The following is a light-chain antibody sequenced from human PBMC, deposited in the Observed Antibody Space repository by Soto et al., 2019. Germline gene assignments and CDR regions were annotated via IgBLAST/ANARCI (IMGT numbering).Light chain of an antibody. Sequence: QSVLTQSPSASGTPGQRVTISCSGSSSNIGSNYVYWYQQLPGTAPKLLIYRNNQRPSGVPDRFSGSKSGTSASLAISGLRSEDEADYYCAAWDDSLSDYWVFGGGTKLTVL. J-gene: IGLJ3*02. CDR2: RNN. CDR1: SSNIGSNY. V-gene: IGLV1-47*01. CDR3: AAWDDSLSDYWV.